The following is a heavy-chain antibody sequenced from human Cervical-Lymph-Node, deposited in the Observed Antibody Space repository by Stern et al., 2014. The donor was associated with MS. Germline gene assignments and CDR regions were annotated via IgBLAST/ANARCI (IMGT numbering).Heavy chain of an antibody. D-gene: IGHD2-8*01. V-gene: IGHV3-21*01. CDR2: MSDGGLSV. CDR1: GFTFSRFV. J-gene: IGHJ4*02. CDR3: AREGLTSNAFDY. Sequence: EVQLVESGGRLVKPGGSLRLSCAASGFTFSRFVMTWVRQAPGKGLEWVSSMSDGGLSVFYSDSVRGRFTISRDNAKSSLLLEMSSLRAEDTAVYYCAREGLTSNAFDYWAREPWSPSPQ.